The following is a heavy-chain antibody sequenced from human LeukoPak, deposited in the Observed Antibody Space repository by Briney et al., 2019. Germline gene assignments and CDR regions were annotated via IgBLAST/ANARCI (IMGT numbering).Heavy chain of an antibody. J-gene: IGHJ5*02. CDR3: ARGPDSGSHFAWFDP. V-gene: IGHV4-34*01. Sequence: SSETLSLTCAVHGGSFSGFYWSWVRQPPGKGLEWIGEINHSESTHYNPSFKSRVTILVDTSRNQFSLKLTSVTAADTAVYYCARGPDSGSHFAWFDPWGQGTLVTVSS. D-gene: IGHD3-10*01. CDR1: GGSFSGFY. CDR2: INHSEST.